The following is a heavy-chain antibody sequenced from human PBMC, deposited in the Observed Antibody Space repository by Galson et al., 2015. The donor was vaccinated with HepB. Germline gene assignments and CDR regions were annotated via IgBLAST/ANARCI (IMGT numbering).Heavy chain of an antibody. J-gene: IGHJ4*02. D-gene: IGHD6-19*01. CDR2: IRAKDSGGTR. CDR3: TREPGEPWLGPSYYFDY. CDR1: GFTFDDYA. V-gene: IGHV3-49*03. Sequence: SLRLSCAVSGFTFDDYAMSWFRQAPGKGPEWVGFIRAKDSGGTRQYAASVKGRLTISSDDSKSIAYLQMNSLKTEDTAMYYCTREPGEPWLGPSYYFDYWGQGTLVTVSS.